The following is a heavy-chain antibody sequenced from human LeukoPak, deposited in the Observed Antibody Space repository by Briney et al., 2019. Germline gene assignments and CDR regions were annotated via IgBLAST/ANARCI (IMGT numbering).Heavy chain of an antibody. CDR1: GFTFGSYS. D-gene: IGHD6-13*01. V-gene: IGHV3-64D*09. CDR3: VKGGGSSSWYDYFDY. J-gene: IGHJ4*02. Sequence: PGGSLRLSCSASGFTFGSYSIHWVRQAPGKGLEYVSSISSNGGSTYYADSVKGRFTISRDNSKNTLFLQMSSLRAEDAAVYYCVKGGGSSSWYDYFDYWGQGTLVTVSS. CDR2: ISSNGGST.